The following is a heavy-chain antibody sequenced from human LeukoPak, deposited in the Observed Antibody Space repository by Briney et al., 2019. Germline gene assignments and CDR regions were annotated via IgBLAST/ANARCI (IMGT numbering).Heavy chain of an antibody. CDR1: GYTFTNYF. D-gene: IGHD1-26*01. Sequence: ASVKVSCKASGYTFTNYFMHWVRQAPGQGLEWMGVINPSGGGTTYAQRFQGRVTMTRDTSTSTVHMELSSLRSEDTAVYYCARVSGSHRLFDYWGQGTLVTVSS. CDR3: ARVSGSHRLFDY. J-gene: IGHJ4*02. CDR2: INPSGGGT. V-gene: IGHV1-46*01.